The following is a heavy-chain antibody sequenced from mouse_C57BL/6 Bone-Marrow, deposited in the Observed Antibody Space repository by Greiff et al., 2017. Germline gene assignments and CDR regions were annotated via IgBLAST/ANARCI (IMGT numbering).Heavy chain of an antibody. CDR3: AIEGWRLLRYYFDY. CDR1: GYTFTGYW. Sequence: VMLVESGAELMKPGASVKLSCKATGYTFTGYWIEWVKQRPGHGLEWIGEILPGSGSTNYNEKFKGKATFTADTSSNTAYMQLSSLTTEDSAIYYCAIEGWRLLRYYFDYWGQGTTLTVSS. D-gene: IGHD1-1*01. J-gene: IGHJ2*01. CDR2: ILPGSGST. V-gene: IGHV1-9*01.